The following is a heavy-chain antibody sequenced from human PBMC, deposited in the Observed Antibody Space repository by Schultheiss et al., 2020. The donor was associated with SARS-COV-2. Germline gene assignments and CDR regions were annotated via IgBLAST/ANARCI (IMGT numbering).Heavy chain of an antibody. Sequence: SETLSLTCAVYCGSFSGYYWSWIRQPPGKGLEWIGYIYYSGSTNYNPSLKSRVTISVDTSKNQFSLKLSSVTAADTAVYYCARGTHWFDPWGQGTLVTVSS. CDR1: CGSFSGYY. CDR3: ARGTHWFDP. CDR2: IYYSGST. J-gene: IGHJ5*02. V-gene: IGHV4-59*08.